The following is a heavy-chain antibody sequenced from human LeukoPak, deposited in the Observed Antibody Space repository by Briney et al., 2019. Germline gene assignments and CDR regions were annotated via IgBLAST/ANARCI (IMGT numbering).Heavy chain of an antibody. D-gene: IGHD2-15*01. V-gene: IGHV3-21*01. CDR3: ARACSGGSCYPAGDYYYYGMDV. CDR1: GFTFSSYS. J-gene: IGHJ6*04. CDR2: ISSGSSYI. Sequence: GGSLRLSCAASGFTFSSYSMNWVRQAPGKGLEWVSSISSGSSYIYYADSVKGRFTISRDNAKNSLYLQMNSLRAEDTAVYYCARACSGGSCYPAGDYYYYGMDVWGKGTTVTVSS.